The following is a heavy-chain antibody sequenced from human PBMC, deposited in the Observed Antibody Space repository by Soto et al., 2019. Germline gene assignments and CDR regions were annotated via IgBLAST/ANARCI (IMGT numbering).Heavy chain of an antibody. CDR1: GFTFSSYG. CDR2: ISYDGSNK. Sequence: PGGSLRLSCAASGFTFSSYGMHWVRQAPGKGLEWVAVISYDGSNKYYADSVKGRFTISRDNSKNTLYLQMNSLRAEDTAVYYCARDNLSPLIYYYGMDVWGQGTTVTVSS. J-gene: IGHJ6*02. V-gene: IGHV3-30*03. CDR3: ARDNLSPLIYYYGMDV.